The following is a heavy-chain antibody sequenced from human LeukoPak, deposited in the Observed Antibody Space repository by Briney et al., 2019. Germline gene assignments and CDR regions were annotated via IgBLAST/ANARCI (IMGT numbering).Heavy chain of an antibody. CDR3: ARDTYYYDSSGYSGWFDP. CDR2: INPNSGGT. Sequence: GASVKVSCKASGYTFTGYYMHWVRQAPGQGLEWMGWINPNSGGTNYAQKFQGRVTMTRDTSTSTAYMELSRLRSDDTAVYYCARDTYYYDSSGYSGWFDPWGQGTLVTVSS. J-gene: IGHJ5*02. D-gene: IGHD3-22*01. V-gene: IGHV1-2*02. CDR1: GYTFTGYY.